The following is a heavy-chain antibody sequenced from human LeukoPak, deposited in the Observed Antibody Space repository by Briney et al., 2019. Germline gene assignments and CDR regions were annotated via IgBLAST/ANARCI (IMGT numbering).Heavy chain of an antibody. CDR3: AREAEDDYGDYNYYYMDV. Sequence: PGGSLRLSCAASGFTFSDYYMSWIRQPPGKGLEWIGYIYYSGSTNYNPSLKSRVTISVDTSKNQFSLKLSSVTAADTAVYYCAREAEDDYGDYNYYYMDVWGKGTTVTVSS. D-gene: IGHD4-17*01. CDR2: IYYSGST. CDR1: GFTFSDYY. J-gene: IGHJ6*03. V-gene: IGHV4-59*01.